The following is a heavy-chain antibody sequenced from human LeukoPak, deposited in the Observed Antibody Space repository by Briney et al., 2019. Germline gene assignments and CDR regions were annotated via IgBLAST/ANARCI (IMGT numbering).Heavy chain of an antibody. CDR3: ARRRGYSYGYEAEFDY. Sequence: ASVKVSCKASGYTFTGYYMHWVRQAPGQGLEWMGWINPNSGGTNYAQKFQGRVTMTRDTSITTAYMELGRLTSDDTAVYYCARRRGYSYGYEAEFDYWGQGTLVTVSS. V-gene: IGHV1-2*02. D-gene: IGHD5-18*01. J-gene: IGHJ4*02. CDR2: INPNSGGT. CDR1: GYTFTGYY.